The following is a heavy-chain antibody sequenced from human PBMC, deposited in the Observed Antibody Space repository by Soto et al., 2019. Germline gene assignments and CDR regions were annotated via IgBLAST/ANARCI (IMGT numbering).Heavy chain of an antibody. V-gene: IGHV4-34*01. D-gene: IGHD3-9*01. CDR2: INHNGNS. Sequence: SETLSLTCAASGGSFSAYYWSWIRQPPGRGLEWIGEINHNGNSNYNPALESRVTISVDTSKNQFSLKLISVTAADTAVYYCARVIILTGYSAVSSDVWGRGLLVTVFS. J-gene: IGHJ2*01. CDR1: GGSFSAYY. CDR3: ARVIILTGYSAVSSDV.